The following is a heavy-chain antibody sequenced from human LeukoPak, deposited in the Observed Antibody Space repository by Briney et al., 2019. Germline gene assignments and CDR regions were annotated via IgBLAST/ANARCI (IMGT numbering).Heavy chain of an antibody. D-gene: IGHD2-2*01. Sequence: PGGSLRLSCAASGFAFSDHAVHWVRQAPGKGLEWVAVISFDARNIFYADSVKGRFTISRDNSKNTLYLQMNSLRPEDTAVYYCARDRVVYGVVVPFDYWGQGTLVTVSS. V-gene: IGHV3-30*04. CDR3: ARDRVVYGVVVPFDY. J-gene: IGHJ4*02. CDR2: ISFDARNI. CDR1: GFAFSDHA.